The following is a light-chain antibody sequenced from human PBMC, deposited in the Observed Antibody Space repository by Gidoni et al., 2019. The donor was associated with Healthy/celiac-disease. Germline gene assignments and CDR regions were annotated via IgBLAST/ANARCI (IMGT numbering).Light chain of an antibody. CDR3: QQYGSSRGT. CDR1: QSVSSSY. Sequence: EIVLTQSPGTLSLSPGERATLSYRASQSVSSSYLAWYQQKPGQAPRLLSYGASSRATGIPDRFSGSGSGTDFTLTISRLEPEDFAVYYCQQYGSSRGTFGGGTKVEIK. CDR2: GAS. J-gene: IGKJ4*01. V-gene: IGKV3-20*01.